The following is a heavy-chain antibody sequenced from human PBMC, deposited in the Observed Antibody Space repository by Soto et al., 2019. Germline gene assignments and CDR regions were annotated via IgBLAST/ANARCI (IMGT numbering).Heavy chain of an antibody. D-gene: IGHD6-19*01. V-gene: IGHV3-23*01. Sequence: VQLLESGGDLVQPGGSLRLSCAASGFTFSNFAMSWVRQAPGRGLEWVSGISASGRDTYYVDSVKDRFTVSRDNSKNTLYLQMNSLRAEDTAIYYCAKGKTSGWYYFDYWGQGALVTVSS. CDR1: GFTFSNFA. CDR3: AKGKTSGWYYFDY. J-gene: IGHJ4*02. CDR2: ISASGRDT.